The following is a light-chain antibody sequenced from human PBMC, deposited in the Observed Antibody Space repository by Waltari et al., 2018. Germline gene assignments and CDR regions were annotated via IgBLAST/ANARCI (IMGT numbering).Light chain of an antibody. CDR2: GAS. J-gene: IGKJ2*01. CDR1: QSVSSN. Sequence: EIVMTQSPATLSVSPGERATLSCRASQSVSSNLAWYQQKPGQAPRLLIYGASASATGTPARFSGSGSGTEFTLTISSLQSEDFAVYYCQQYNNWYTFGQGTKLEIK. V-gene: IGKV3-15*01. CDR3: QQYNNWYT.